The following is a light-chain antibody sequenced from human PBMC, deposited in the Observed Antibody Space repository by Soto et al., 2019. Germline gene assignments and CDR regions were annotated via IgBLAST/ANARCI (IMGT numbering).Light chain of an antibody. CDR1: QSVSSSY. CDR2: GAS. V-gene: IGKV3-20*01. CDR3: QQYGSSPYT. J-gene: IGKJ2*01. Sequence: EIVLTQSPGTLSLSPGERATLSCRASQSVSSSYLAWYQQKPGQAPRLLIYGASSRATGIPDRFSGSGSGTDFTLTISRLEPEDSAVYYCQQYGSSPYTIGPGTKLEIK.